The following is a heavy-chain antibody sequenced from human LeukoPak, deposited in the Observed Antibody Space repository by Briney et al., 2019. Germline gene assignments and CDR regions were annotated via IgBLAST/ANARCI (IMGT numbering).Heavy chain of an antibody. CDR1: GGTFSSYA. CDR3: ARDAIPEYDSSGYYPDY. V-gene: IGHV1-69*04. Sequence: SVKVSCKASGGTFSSYAISWVRQAPGQGLEWMGRIIPILGIANYAQKFQGRVTIAADKSTSTAYMELSSLRSEDTAVYYCARDAIPEYDSSGYYPDYWGQGTLVTVSS. J-gene: IGHJ4*02. D-gene: IGHD3-22*01. CDR2: IIPILGIA.